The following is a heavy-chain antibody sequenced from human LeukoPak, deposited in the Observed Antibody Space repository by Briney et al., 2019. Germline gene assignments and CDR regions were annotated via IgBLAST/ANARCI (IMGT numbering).Heavy chain of an antibody. CDR1: GYTFTSYY. CDR2: INPSGGST. D-gene: IGHD6-13*01. CDR3: ARDLGTETAAAGTGFDY. V-gene: IGHV1-46*01. J-gene: IGHJ4*02. Sequence: ASVKVSCKASGYTFTSYYMHWVRQAPGQGLEWMGIINPSGGSTSYAQKFQGRVTMTRDTPTSTVYMELSSLRSEDTAVYYCARDLGTETAAAGTGFDYWGQGTLVTVSS.